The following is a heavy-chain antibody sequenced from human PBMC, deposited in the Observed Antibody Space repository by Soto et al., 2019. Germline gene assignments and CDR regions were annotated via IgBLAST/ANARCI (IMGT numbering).Heavy chain of an antibody. J-gene: IGHJ4*02. CDR2: IGSSDGIT. CDR1: GFTFSRYV. V-gene: IGHV3-23*01. CDR3: AKPLRGAPAADPFDY. Sequence: PGGSLRLSCAASGFTFSRYVLSWVRQAPGKGLEWVSGIGSSDGITYYADSVRGRFTISRDNSKNILYLQMNSLRAEDTAIYYCAKPLRGAPAADPFDYWGQGTLVTVSS. D-gene: IGHD2-2*01.